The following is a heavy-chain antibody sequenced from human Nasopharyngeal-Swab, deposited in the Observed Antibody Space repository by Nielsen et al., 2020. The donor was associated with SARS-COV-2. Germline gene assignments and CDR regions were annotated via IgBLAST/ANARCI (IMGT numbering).Heavy chain of an antibody. Sequence: SVKVSCKASGGTFSSYAISWVRQAPGQGLEWMGGIIPIFGTANYAQKFQGRVTITADESTSTAYMEPSSLRSEDTAVYYCASFPYDSSGSYYYYGMDVWGQGTTVTVSS. V-gene: IGHV1-69*13. CDR1: GGTFSSYA. CDR3: ASFPYDSSGSYYYYGMDV. CDR2: IIPIFGTA. D-gene: IGHD3-22*01. J-gene: IGHJ6*02.